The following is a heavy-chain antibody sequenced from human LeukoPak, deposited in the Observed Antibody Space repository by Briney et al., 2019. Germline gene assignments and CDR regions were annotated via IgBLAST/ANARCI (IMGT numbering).Heavy chain of an antibody. CDR1: GFTFSSYA. D-gene: IGHD2-15*01. CDR3: AKDRGYYVDTGTINF. J-gene: IGHJ4*02. V-gene: IGHV3-23*01. CDR2: ISGSGGST. Sequence: GGSLRLSCAASGFTFSSYAMSWVRQAPGKGLEWVSAISGSGGSTYYADSVKGRFTISRDNSKNTLYLQMNSLRAEDTAVYYCAKDRGYYVDTGTINFWGQGTLVTVSS.